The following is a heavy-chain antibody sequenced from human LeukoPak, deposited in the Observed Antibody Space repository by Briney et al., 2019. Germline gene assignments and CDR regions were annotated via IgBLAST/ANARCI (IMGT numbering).Heavy chain of an antibody. D-gene: IGHD3-22*01. J-gene: IGHJ4*02. V-gene: IGHV3-23*01. CDR3: AKGTGYYDSSGSYYFDY. CDR1: GFSFSNYG. CDR2: IIGSGGTT. Sequence: PGGSLRLSCAASGFSFSNYGMNWVRQAPGKGLEWVSGIIGSGGTTYTADSVKGRFTISRDNSKNTLYLQMNSLRAEDTAVYYCAKGTGYYDSSGSYYFDYWGQGTLVTVSS.